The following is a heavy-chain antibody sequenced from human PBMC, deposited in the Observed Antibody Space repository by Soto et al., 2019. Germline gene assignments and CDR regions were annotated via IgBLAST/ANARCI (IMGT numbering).Heavy chain of an antibody. CDR3: ARGLRFLEWAHYGMDV. CDR2: IYHSGST. V-gene: IGHV4-4*02. Sequence: PSETMSLTCAVSGGSISSSNWWSWVRQPPGKGLEWIREIYHSGSTNYNPSLKCRVTISVDKSKNQFSLKLSSVTAADTAVYYCARGLRFLEWAHYGMDVWGQGTTVT. J-gene: IGHJ6*02. CDR1: GGSISSSNW. D-gene: IGHD3-3*01.